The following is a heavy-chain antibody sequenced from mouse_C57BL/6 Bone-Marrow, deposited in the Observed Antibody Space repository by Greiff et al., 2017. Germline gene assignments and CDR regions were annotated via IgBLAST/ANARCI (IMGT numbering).Heavy chain of an antibody. D-gene: IGHD2-3*01. CDR2: ISYDGSN. V-gene: IGHV3-6*01. CDR1: GYSITSGYY. Sequence: DVKLQESGPGLVKPSQSLTLTCSVTGYSITSGYYWNWIRQFPGNKLEWMGYISYDGSNNYNPSLKNRISITRYTSKNQFFLKLNSVTTEDTATYFCAGWFLFAYWGQGTLVTVSA. CDR3: AGWFLFAY. J-gene: IGHJ3*01.